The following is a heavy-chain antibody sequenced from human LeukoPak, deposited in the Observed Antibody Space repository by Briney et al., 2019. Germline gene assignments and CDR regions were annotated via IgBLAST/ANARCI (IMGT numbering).Heavy chain of an antibody. D-gene: IGHD3-16*02. Sequence: GGSLRLSCAASGFTVSSNYMSWVRQAPGQGLEWVSVIYSGGSTYYADSVKGRFTISRDNSKNTLYLQMNSLRAEDTAVYYCAGAVWVWGSYRYGYYFDYWGQGTLVTVSS. CDR3: AGAVWVWGSYRYGYYFDY. CDR2: IYSGGST. J-gene: IGHJ4*02. CDR1: GFTVSSNY. V-gene: IGHV3-53*01.